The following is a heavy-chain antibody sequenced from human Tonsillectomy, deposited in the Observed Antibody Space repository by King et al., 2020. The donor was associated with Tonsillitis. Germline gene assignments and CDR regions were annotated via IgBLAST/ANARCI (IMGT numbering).Heavy chain of an antibody. CDR2: IHHSGST. J-gene: IGHJ4*02. Sequence: QLQESGPGLVKPSETLSLTCTVSGGSTTTFYWSWIRQPPGKGLEWIGNIHHSGSTNQNPSLKSLVTISLDTSKNQFSLRLTSVTAADTAVYYCARTAVMVRGVISPFFDYWGQGTLVTVSS. CDR1: GGSTTTFY. CDR3: ARTAVMVRGVISPFFDY. D-gene: IGHD3-10*01. V-gene: IGHV4-59*01.